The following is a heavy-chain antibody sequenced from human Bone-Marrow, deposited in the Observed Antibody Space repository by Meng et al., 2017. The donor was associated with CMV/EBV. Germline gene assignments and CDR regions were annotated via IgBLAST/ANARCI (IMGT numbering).Heavy chain of an antibody. V-gene: IGHV4-61*01. J-gene: IGHJ4*02. D-gene: IGHD3-3*01. Sequence: SETLSLTCTVSGGSVSSGSYYWSWIRQPPGKGLEWIGYIYYSGSTNYNPSLKSRVTISVDTSKNQFSLKLSSVTAADTAVYYCARGQFLEFADWGQGTLVTVSS. CDR2: IYYSGST. CDR3: ARGQFLEFAD. CDR1: GGSVSSGSYY.